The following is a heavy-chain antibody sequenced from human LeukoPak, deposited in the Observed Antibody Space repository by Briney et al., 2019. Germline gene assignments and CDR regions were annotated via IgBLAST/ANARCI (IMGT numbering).Heavy chain of an antibody. CDR1: GFTFSSYW. CDR3: VTFWGSMESDWLRDGMDV. V-gene: IGHV3-7*01. D-gene: IGHD2-21*02. CDR2: INQDGSQK. Sequence: GGSLKLSCAASGFTFSSYWMSWVRQVPGKGLEWAANINQDGSQKYYVDSVKGRFTISRDNAKNSLYLQMNSLRAEDTAIYYCVTFWGSMESDWLRDGMDVWGQGTTVTVSS. J-gene: IGHJ6*02.